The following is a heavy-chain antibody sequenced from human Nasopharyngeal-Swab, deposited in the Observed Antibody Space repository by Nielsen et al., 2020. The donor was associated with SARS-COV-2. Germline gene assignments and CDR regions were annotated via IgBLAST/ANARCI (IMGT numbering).Heavy chain of an antibody. V-gene: IGHV1-69*13. D-gene: IGHD1/OR15-1a*01. CDR2: IIPAFGTP. J-gene: IGHJ6*02. Sequence: SVKVSCKASGDAFSRFGISWVRQAPGQGLEWMGGIIPAFGTPTYAQDSAQDLQGRVTIGADESTSTAYMELSSLRSEDTAVYYCARGKGTSYYYYYGMDVWGQGTTVTVSS. CDR3: ARGKGTSYYYYYGMDV. CDR1: GDAFSRFG.